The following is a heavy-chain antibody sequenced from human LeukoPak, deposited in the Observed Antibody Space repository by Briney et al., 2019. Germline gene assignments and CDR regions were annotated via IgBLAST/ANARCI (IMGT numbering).Heavy chain of an antibody. CDR2: TWYDGSNK. CDR1: GFTFSSYG. J-gene: IGHJ4*02. CDR3: ARARYSSGWYYFDY. Sequence: GGSLRLSCAASGFTFSSYGMHWVRQAPGKGLEWVAVTWYDGSNKYYADSVKGRFTISRDNSKNPLELQMNNLRAEDTAVYYWARARYSSGWYYFDYWGQGTLVTVSS. D-gene: IGHD6-19*01. V-gene: IGHV3-33*01.